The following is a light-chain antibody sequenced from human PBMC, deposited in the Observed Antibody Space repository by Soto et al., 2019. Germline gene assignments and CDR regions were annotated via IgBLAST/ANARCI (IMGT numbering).Light chain of an antibody. Sequence: SYELTQPPSVSVAPGQTARITCGGNNIGSKNVHWYQQKPGQAPVRVVFDDSDRPSGISERFSGSNSGNTATLTTSRVEAGDEADYFCHVWDSRSEHFVFGAGTKLTVL. J-gene: IGLJ1*01. CDR2: DDS. CDR3: HVWDSRSEHFV. CDR1: NIGSKN. V-gene: IGLV3-21*02.